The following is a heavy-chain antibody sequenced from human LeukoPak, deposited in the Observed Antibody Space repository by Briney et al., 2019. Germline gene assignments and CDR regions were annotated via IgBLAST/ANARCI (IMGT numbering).Heavy chain of an antibody. CDR1: GYSFSSYG. CDR2: IGANNGNT. V-gene: IGHV1-18*01. D-gene: IGHD1-26*01. Sequence: GDSVKVSCKASGYSFSSYGVTWVRQAPGQGLEWMGWIGANNGNTKYVQKLQGRVTMTTDTSTTTAYMELRNLRSDDTALYFCARGVGFTHYWGQGTLVTVSS. CDR3: ARGVGFTHY. J-gene: IGHJ4*02.